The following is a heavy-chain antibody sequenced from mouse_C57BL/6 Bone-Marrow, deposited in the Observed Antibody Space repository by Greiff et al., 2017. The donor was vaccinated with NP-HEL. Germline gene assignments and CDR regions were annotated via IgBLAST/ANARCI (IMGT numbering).Heavy chain of an antibody. CDR1: GYTFTTYW. D-gene: IGHD1-1*01. CDR2: IDPSDSYT. CDR3: ARKAYYGRSYEFAY. Sequence: QVQLQQPGAELVKPGASVKLSCKASGYTFTTYWMQWVKQRPGQGLEWIGEIDPSDSYTNYNQKFKGKATLTVDTSSSKAYMQLSSLTSEDSAVYYCARKAYYGRSYEFAYWGQGTLVTVSA. V-gene: IGHV1-50*01. J-gene: IGHJ3*01.